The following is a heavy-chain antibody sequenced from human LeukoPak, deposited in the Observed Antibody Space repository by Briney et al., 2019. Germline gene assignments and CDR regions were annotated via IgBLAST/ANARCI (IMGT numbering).Heavy chain of an antibody. CDR1: GFTFSVYE. V-gene: IGHV3-48*03. D-gene: IGHD4-17*01. CDR2: ISGSGTTI. J-gene: IGHJ4*02. CDR3: ARDFDYGVMRFDY. Sequence: GGSLRLSCAASGFTFSVYEIHWVRQAPGKGLEWISYISGSGTTIYYADSVKGRFTISRDNAKNSLYLQMNSLRAEDTAVYYCARDFDYGVMRFDYWGQGTLVTVSS.